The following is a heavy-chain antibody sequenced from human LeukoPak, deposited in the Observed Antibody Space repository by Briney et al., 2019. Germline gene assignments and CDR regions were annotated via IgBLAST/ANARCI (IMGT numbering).Heavy chain of an antibody. V-gene: IGHV3-30*18. J-gene: IGHJ4*02. CDR1: GFTFSSYC. CDR3: AKERGYSYGYLGYFDY. D-gene: IGHD5-18*01. CDR2: ISYDGSNK. Sequence: PGGSLRLSCAASGFTFSSYCMHWVRQAPGKGLEWVAVISYDGSNKYYADSVKGRFTISRDNSKNTLYLQMNSLRAEDTAVYYCAKERGYSYGYLGYFDYWGQGTLVTVSS.